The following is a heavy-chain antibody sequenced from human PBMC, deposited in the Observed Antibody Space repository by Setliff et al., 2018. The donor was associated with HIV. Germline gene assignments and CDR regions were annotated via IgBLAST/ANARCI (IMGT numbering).Heavy chain of an antibody. CDR1: GYTFTSYG. CDR2: ISDYNSNT. Sequence: ASVKVPCKASGYTFTSYGLSWVRQAPGQGLEWMGWISDYNSNTEYAQKLQGRVTMTKDTSTSTAYMELRSLRPDDTAVYFCARRADWFDLWGQGTRFTVS. CDR3: ARRADWFDL. J-gene: IGHJ5*02. V-gene: IGHV1-18*01.